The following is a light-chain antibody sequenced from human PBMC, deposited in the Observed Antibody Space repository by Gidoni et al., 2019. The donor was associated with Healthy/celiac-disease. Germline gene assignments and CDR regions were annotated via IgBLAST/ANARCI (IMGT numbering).Light chain of an antibody. CDR2: KDS. Sequence: SYELTQPPTVSVSPGQTARITCSGDALPKQYAYWYQQKPGQAPVLVIYKDSERPSGIPERFSGSSSGTTVTLTISGVQAEDEADYYCQSADSSCTRVFGGGTKLTVL. V-gene: IGLV3-25*03. CDR3: QSADSSCTRV. CDR1: ALPKQY. J-gene: IGLJ3*02.